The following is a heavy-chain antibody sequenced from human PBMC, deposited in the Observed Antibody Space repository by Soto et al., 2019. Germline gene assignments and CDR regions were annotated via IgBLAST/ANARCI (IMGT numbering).Heavy chain of an antibody. CDR2: IKRTSDII. CDR3: ARDPGGYSYNFAY. CDR1: GFTFSSYS. V-gene: IGHV3-48*02. D-gene: IGHD5-18*01. J-gene: IGHJ4*02. Sequence: GGSLRLSCEASGFTFSSYSMNWVRQAPGRGLEWVSYIKRTSDIIYYADSVRGRFTISRDNAKNSLYLQMNSLRDDDTAVYYCARDPGGYSYNFAYWGQGILVTVSS.